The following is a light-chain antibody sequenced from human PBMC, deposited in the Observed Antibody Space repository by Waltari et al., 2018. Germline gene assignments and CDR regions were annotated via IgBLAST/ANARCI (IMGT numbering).Light chain of an antibody. CDR1: NIRGKI. CDR3: SSYTGGNRV. Sequence: SYVLTQPPSVSVAPGMTATITCGGDNIRGKIVHWYQQKPGQGPTVVIFDESDRPSGIPGRFSGSESGNTASLTVSRLQAEDEATYYCSSYTGGNRVFGTGTEVTVL. V-gene: IGLV3-21*01. J-gene: IGLJ1*01. CDR2: DES.